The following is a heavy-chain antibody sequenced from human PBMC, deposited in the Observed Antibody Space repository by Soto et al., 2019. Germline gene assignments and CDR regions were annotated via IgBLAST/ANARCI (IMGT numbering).Heavy chain of an antibody. V-gene: IGHV1-3*01. D-gene: IGHD6-19*01. CDR3: ARDGAVGGKIIFDY. CDR2: INAGNGHT. CDR1: GYTFRKYG. Sequence: QVQLVQSGAEVKKPGASVKVSCKASGYTFRKYGIHWVRQAPGQRPEWLGWINAGNGHTKYSQKFQDRVTITGVTSASTAHMELSRLRSEDTAVYYCARDGAVGGKIIFDYWGQGTMVSVSS. J-gene: IGHJ4*02.